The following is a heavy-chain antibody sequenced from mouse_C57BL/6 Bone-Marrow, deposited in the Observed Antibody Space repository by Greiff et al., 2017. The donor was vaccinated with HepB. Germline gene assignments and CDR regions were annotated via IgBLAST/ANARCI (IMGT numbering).Heavy chain of an antibody. Sequence: EVQLQESGPGLVKPSQSLSLTCSVTGYSITSGYYWTWIRQFPGNKLEWMGYISYDGSNNYNPSLKNRISITRDTSKNQFFLKLNSVTTEDTATYYCARDGLLLRYWYFDVWGTGTTVTVSS. J-gene: IGHJ1*03. D-gene: IGHD1-1*01. V-gene: IGHV3-6*01. CDR2: ISYDGSN. CDR3: ARDGLLLRYWYFDV. CDR1: GYSITSGYY.